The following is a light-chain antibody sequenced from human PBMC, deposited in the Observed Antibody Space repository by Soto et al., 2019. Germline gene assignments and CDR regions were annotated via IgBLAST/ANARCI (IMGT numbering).Light chain of an antibody. CDR3: QQYGRSPFT. V-gene: IGKV3-20*01. CDR1: QSVSSSY. Sequence: EIVLTQSPGTLSLSPGERATLSCRASQSVSSSYLAWYQQKPGQAPRLLIYGASSRATGIPGRFSGSGSGTDFNLTISRLEPEDFAVYYCQQYGRSPFTFGPGTKVDIK. CDR2: GAS. J-gene: IGKJ3*01.